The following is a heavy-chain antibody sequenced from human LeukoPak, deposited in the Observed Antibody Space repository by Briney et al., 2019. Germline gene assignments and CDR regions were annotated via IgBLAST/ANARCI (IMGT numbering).Heavy chain of an antibody. CDR3: AKRSKGGDSTGYYYYFDL. CDR2: ISGDGSTT. Sequence: GGSLRLSCAASGFTFSSYWMHWVRQAPGKGLVWVSPISGDGSTTIYADSVKGRFTISRDNAKNTLFLQMNSLRAEDTAVYYCAKRSKGGDSTGYYYYFDLWGRGTLVTVSS. V-gene: IGHV3-74*01. J-gene: IGHJ2*01. CDR1: GFTFSSYW. D-gene: IGHD3-22*01.